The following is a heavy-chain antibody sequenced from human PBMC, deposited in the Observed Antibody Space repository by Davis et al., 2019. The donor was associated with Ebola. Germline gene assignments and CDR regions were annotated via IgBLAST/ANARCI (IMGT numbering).Heavy chain of an antibody. CDR1: GYTFTNYY. V-gene: IGHV1-46*01. Sequence: AASVKVSCKASGYTFTNYYLQWVRQAPGQGLEWMGIINPNGGSTIYAQKFQGRVTMTRDTSTSTVYMELSSLRSEDTAVYYCAREIKRAEQGSFFENWGQGTLVTVSS. J-gene: IGHJ4*02. D-gene: IGHD3-16*02. CDR3: AREIKRAEQGSFFEN. CDR2: INPNGGST.